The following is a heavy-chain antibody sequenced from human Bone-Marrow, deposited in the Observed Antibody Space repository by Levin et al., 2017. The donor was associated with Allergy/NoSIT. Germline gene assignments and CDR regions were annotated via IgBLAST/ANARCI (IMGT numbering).Heavy chain of an antibody. CDR2: ISGSGGNT. J-gene: IGHJ4*02. D-gene: IGHD3-22*01. V-gene: IGHV3-23*01. CDR3: AGYDTSAYHSPCDY. CDR1: GFIFRNYA. Sequence: GGSLRLSCAASGFIFRNYAMNWVRQAPGKGLEWVSQISGSGGNTHYADSVKGRFTISRDNSKNTLYLQMNSLRVEDTAVYYCAGYDTSAYHSPCDYWGQGTLVTVSS.